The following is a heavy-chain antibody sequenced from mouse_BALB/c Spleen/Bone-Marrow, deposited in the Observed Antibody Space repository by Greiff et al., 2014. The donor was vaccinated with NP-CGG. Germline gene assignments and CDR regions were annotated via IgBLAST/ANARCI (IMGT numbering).Heavy chain of an antibody. J-gene: IGHJ4*01. V-gene: IGHV1-80*01. D-gene: IGHD2-4*01. CDR3: ASVYDYGRGYAMDY. CDR2: IYPGDGDT. Sequence: QVQLKESGAEVMRPGSSVNISCKASGYAFSNYGMNWVKQRPGQGLEWIGQIYPGDGDTNYNGKFEGRVTLTADKSSSTAYMQLSSLTSEDSAVYFCASVYDYGRGYAMDYWGQGTSVTVSS. CDR1: GYAFSNYG.